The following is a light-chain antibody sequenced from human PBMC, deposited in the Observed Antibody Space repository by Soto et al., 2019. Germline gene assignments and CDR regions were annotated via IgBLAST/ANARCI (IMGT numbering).Light chain of an antibody. CDR1: SRDVGGYNS. CDR2: DVS. V-gene: IGLV2-14*01. CDR3: SSYTTGGSYV. Sequence: QSVLTQPASVSGSPGLSIAISCTGTSRDVGGYNSVSWYQQQPGKVPKLIIYDVSSRPSGVYNRFSGSKSGNTASLTISGLQAEDEGDYYCSSYTTGGSYVFGTGTKLTVL. J-gene: IGLJ1*01.